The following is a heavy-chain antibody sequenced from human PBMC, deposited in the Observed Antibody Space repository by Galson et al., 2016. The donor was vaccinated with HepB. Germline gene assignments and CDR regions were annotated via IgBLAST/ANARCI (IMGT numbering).Heavy chain of an antibody. CDR2: INPRDAKT. CDR3: TRGTFGGIGTDF. V-gene: IGHV1-46*02. Sequence: SVKVSCKASGYTFNTHYIHWVRQAPGQGLDWMGIINPRDAKTTYEQNFQGRINMTTDTSTSTVYTELNSLTSEDTAVYFCTRGTFGGIGTDFRGQGTLVTVSS. CDR1: GYTFNTHY. J-gene: IGHJ4*02. D-gene: IGHD3-16*01.